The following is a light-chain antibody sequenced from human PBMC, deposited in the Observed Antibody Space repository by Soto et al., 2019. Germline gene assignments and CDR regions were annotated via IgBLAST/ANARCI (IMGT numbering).Light chain of an antibody. V-gene: IGKV1-5*03. CDR3: QQYKSYSEWT. CDR2: KAS. J-gene: IGKJ1*01. Sequence: DIQMTQSPSTLSASVGDRVTITCRASQSISSWLAWYQQKPGKAPKLLIYKASSLESGVPSSFSGSGSGTEFTLTISSLQPDDFATYYCQQYKSYSEWTFGQGTKVEIK. CDR1: QSISSW.